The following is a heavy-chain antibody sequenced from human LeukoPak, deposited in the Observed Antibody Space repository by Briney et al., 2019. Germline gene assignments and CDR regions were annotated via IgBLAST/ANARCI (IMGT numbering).Heavy chain of an antibody. V-gene: IGHV3-7*03. D-gene: IGHD6-13*01. CDR1: GFTFSNYW. J-gene: IGHJ4*02. CDR3: ARGSSSWSYYFDY. Sequence: PGGSLRLSCAASGFTFSNYWMSWVRQAPGKGLEWVGNIKQDGSDKYYIDSVKGRFTISRDNAKNSLYLQMNSLRAEDTAVYYCARGSSSWSYYFDYWGQGTLVTVSS. CDR2: IKQDGSDK.